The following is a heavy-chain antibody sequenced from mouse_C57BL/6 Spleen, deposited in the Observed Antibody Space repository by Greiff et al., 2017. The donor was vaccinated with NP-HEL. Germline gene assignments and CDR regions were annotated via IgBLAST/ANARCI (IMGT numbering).Heavy chain of an antibody. CDR1: GYTLTDYY. CDR2: INPNNGGT. J-gene: IGHJ3*01. V-gene: IGHV1-26*01. Sequence: EVQLQQSGPELVKPGASVKISCKASGYTLTDYYMNWVKQSHGKSLEWIGDINPNNGGTSYNQKFKGKATLTVDKSSSTAYMELRSLTSEDSAVYYCARGGDWFAYWGQGTLVTVSA. CDR3: ARGGDWFAY.